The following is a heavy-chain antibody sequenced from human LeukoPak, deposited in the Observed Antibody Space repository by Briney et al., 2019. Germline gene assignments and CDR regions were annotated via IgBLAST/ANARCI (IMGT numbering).Heavy chain of an antibody. CDR3: ARGNTYYDFWSGYYTVDLDY. CDR1: GGSFSGYY. D-gene: IGHD3-3*01. CDR2: INHSGST. J-gene: IGHJ4*02. V-gene: IGHV4-34*01. Sequence: PSETLSLTCAVYGGSFSGYYWSWIRQPPGKGLEWIGEINHSGSTNYNPSLKSRVTISVDTSKNQFSLKLSSVTAADTAVYYCARGNTYYDFWSGYYTVDLDYWGQGALVTVPS.